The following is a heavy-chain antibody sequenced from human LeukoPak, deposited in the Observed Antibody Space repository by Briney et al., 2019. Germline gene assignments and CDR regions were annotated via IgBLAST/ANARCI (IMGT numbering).Heavy chain of an antibody. D-gene: IGHD5-18*01. V-gene: IGHV4-59*08. Sequence: SETLSLTCTVSGGSISSYYWSWIRQPPGKGLEWIGYIYYSGSTNYNPSLKSRVIISVDTSKNQFSLKLSSVTAADTAVYYCASSLQLWSHFDYWGQGTLVTVSS. CDR2: IYYSGST. CDR3: ASSLQLWSHFDY. J-gene: IGHJ4*02. CDR1: GGSISSYY.